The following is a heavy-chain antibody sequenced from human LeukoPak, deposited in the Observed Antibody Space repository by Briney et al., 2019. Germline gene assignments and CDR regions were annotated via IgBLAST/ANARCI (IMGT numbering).Heavy chain of an antibody. CDR1: GFTFSSYR. J-gene: IGHJ4*02. CDR2: IKQDGSEK. CDR3: ARGAARPDY. D-gene: IGHD6-6*01. V-gene: IGHV3-7*03. Sequence: PGGSLRLSCAASGFTFSSYRMSWVRQAPGKGLEWVANIKQDGSEKYCVDSVKGRFTISRDNAKNSLYLQMNSLRAEDTAVYYCARGAARPDYWGQGTLVTVSS.